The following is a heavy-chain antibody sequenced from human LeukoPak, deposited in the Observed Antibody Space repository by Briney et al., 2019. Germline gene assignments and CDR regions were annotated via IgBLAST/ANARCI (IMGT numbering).Heavy chain of an antibody. Sequence: GASVKVSCKASGYTFTGYYMHWVRQAPGQGLEWMGWINPNSGGTNYAQKFQGRVTMTRDTSIDTAYMELTSLTSDDTAVYYCARDGYSSSWRFDYWGQGTLVTVSS. CDR1: GYTFTGYY. D-gene: IGHD6-13*01. J-gene: IGHJ4*02. CDR2: INPNSGGT. V-gene: IGHV1-2*02. CDR3: ARDGYSSSWRFDY.